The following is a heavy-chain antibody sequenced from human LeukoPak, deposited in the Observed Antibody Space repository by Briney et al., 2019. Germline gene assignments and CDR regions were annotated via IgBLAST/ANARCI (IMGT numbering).Heavy chain of an antibody. CDR3: ARDDLQQQLAFDY. CDR2: ISYDGSNK. D-gene: IGHD6-13*01. V-gene: IGHV3-30*04. CDR1: GFTFSSYA. Sequence: GGSLRLSCAVSGFTFSSYAMHWVRQAPGKGLEWVAVISYDGSNKYYADSVKGRFTTSRDNSKNTLYLQMNSLRAEDTAVYYCARDDLQQQLAFDYWGQGTLVTVSS. J-gene: IGHJ4*02.